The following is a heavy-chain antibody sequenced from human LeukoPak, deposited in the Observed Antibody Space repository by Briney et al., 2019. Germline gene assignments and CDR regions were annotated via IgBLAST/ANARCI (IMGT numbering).Heavy chain of an antibody. J-gene: IGHJ4*02. Sequence: SVKVSCKASGGTFSSYAISWVRQAPGQGLEWMGRIIPIFGTANYAQKFQGRVTITSDESTSTAYMELSSLRSEDTAVYYCARDLHNWNGGGYFGYWGQGTLVTVSS. CDR2: IIPIFGTA. CDR3: ARDLHNWNGGGYFGY. CDR1: GGTFSSYA. V-gene: IGHV1-69*13. D-gene: IGHD1-20*01.